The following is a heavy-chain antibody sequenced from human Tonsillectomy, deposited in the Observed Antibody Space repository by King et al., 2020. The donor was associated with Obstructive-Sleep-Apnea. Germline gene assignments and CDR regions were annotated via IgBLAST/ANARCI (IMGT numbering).Heavy chain of an antibody. Sequence: QLQESGPRLVKPSETLSLICSVSGGSINDYYWSWIRQPPGKGLEWIGDIYYSRSTDYNPSLKYRVTISADTPKNTFSLTLSSVNATDAAVYFCARVRAATNYYGMDVWGQGTTVTVSS. CDR3: ARVRAATNYYGMDV. J-gene: IGHJ6*02. CDR1: GGSINDYY. D-gene: IGHD2-15*01. CDR2: IYYSRST. V-gene: IGHV4-59*01.